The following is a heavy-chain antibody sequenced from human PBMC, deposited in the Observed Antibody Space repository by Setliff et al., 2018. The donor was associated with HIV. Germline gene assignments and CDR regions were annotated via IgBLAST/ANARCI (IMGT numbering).Heavy chain of an antibody. CDR3: ARVRYCSGGSCYGGAYWFDS. V-gene: IGHV1-46*01. CDR2: INPSGGST. CDR1: GYTFTSYY. D-gene: IGHD2-15*01. J-gene: IGHJ5*01. Sequence: WASVKVSCKASGYTFTSYYMHWVRQAPGQGLEWMGIINPSGGSTSYAQSFQDRVTMTRDTSTSTVYMELSSLRSEDTAVYYCARVRYCSGGSCYGGAYWFDSWGQGTLVTVSS.